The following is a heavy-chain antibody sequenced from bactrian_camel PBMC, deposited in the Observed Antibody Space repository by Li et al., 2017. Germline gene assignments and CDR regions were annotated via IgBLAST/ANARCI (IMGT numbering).Heavy chain of an antibody. V-gene: IGHV3S40*01. CDR2: INSGGGST. CDR1: GSVYTRCKYD. D-gene: IGHD5*01. CDR3: AARADGTGAPAWGY. J-gene: IGHJ6*01. Sequence: VQLVESGGGSVQAGGSLRLSCAASGSVYTRCKYDMSWYRQAPGKGLEWVSAINSGGGSTYYADSVKGRFTISRDNAKNTLYLQMNSLKPDDTAVYYCAARADGTGAPAWGYWGQGTQVTVS.